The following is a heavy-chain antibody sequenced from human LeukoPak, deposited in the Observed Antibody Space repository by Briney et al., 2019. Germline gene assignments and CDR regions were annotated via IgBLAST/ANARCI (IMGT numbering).Heavy chain of an antibody. CDR1: GGSISSYY. J-gene: IGHJ5*02. D-gene: IGHD3-16*01. CDR3: ARGLSATDNWFDR. CDR2: IYYSGST. Sequence: SETLSLTCSVSGGSISSYYWSWLRQPPGKGLEWIGYIYYSGSTNYNPSLKSRVTMSVDTSKNQFSLKLSSVTAADTAVYYCARGLSATDNWFDRWGQGTLVTVSS. V-gene: IGHV4-59*01.